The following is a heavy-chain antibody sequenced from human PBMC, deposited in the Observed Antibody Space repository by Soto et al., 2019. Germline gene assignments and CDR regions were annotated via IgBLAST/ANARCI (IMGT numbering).Heavy chain of an antibody. CDR3: ERELDFSGDYGLSILDL. CDR2: IKNDGSDN. Sequence: EVQLVESGGGLVQPGGSLRLSCAASGFIFSSYWMTWVRQAPGKGLEWVANIKNDGSDNYYVDSVKGRFTISRDNTKNSLYLQMRRLRVEDTAVYYCERELDFSGDYGLSILDLWGQGTMVTVSS. J-gene: IGHJ3*01. V-gene: IGHV3-7*01. D-gene: IGHD4-17*01. CDR1: GFIFSSYW.